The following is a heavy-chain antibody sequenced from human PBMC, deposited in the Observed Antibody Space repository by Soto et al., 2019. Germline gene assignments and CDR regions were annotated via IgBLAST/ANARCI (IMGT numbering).Heavy chain of an antibody. D-gene: IGHD5-12*01. Sequence: QVQLVQSGAEEKKPGASVKVSCKASGYTFTSYAMHWVRQAPGQRLEWMGWINAGNGNTKYSQKFQGRVTINRDTSASTAYMELSSLRSEDTAVYYCARRGRLQTGLDVWGQGTTVTVSS. CDR1: GYTFTSYA. V-gene: IGHV1-3*05. J-gene: IGHJ6*02. CDR3: ARRGRLQTGLDV. CDR2: INAGNGNT.